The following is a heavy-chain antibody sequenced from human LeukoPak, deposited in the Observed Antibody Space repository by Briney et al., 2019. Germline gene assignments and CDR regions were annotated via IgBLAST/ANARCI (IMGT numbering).Heavy chain of an antibody. CDR3: ARGWGSKGRDFDL. CDR1: GFTFSNYW. D-gene: IGHD7-27*01. CDR2: TNQDEREK. V-gene: IGHV3-7*01. J-gene: IGHJ2*01. Sequence: GGSLRLSCAASGFTFSNYWVSWVRQAPGKGLEGVANTNQDEREKSYVYSVKGRFTISRDSAKNSLYLQMNSLRAEDTAVYYCARGWGSKGRDFDLWGRGTLVTVSS.